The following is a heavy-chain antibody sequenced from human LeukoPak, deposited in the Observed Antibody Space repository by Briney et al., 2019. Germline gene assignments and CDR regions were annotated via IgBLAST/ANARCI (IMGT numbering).Heavy chain of an antibody. CDR2: INPNSGGT. D-gene: IGHD2-2*01. CDR1: GYTFTGYY. J-gene: IGHJ5*02. CDR3: ARPGYCSSTSCYSLDA. V-gene: IGHV1-2*02. Sequence: ASVKVSCKASGYTFTGYYMHWVRQAPGQGREWMGWINPNSGGTNYAQKFQGRVTMTRDTSISTAYMELSRLRSDDTAVYYCARPGYCSSTSCYSLDAWGQGTLVTVSS.